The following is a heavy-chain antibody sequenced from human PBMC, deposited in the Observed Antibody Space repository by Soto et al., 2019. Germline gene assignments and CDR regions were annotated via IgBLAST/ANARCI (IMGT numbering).Heavy chain of an antibody. V-gene: IGHV1-18*04. J-gene: IGHJ4*02. CDR2: ISASNGNR. Sequence: QVQLVQSGAAVKKPGTSVKVSCKASGYDFSSYGISWVRQAPGQGLEWMGWISASNGNRDYAQQFQGRVTMTSDTSRTTAYMELRRLRSADTAVYYCVRDTQRNDYWGQGTLVNVSS. CDR3: VRDTQRNDY. D-gene: IGHD2-2*01. CDR1: GYDFSSYG.